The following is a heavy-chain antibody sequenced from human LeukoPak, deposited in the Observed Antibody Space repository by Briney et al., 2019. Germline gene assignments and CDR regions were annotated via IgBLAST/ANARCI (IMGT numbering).Heavy chain of an antibody. J-gene: IGHJ1*01. V-gene: IGHV4-4*07. D-gene: IGHD1-26*01. CDR3: ARGLLGATGYFQH. Sequence: SETLSLTCTVSGGSFSTYYWSWIRQPAGKGLEWIGRIYTGGSTNYNPSLKSRVTMSVDTSQNQFSLKVRSVTAADTAVYYCARGLLGATGYFQHWGQGTLVTVSS. CDR1: GGSFSTYY. CDR2: IYTGGST.